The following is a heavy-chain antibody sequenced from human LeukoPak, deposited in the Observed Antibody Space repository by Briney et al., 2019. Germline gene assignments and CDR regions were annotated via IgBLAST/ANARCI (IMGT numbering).Heavy chain of an antibody. J-gene: IGHJ4*02. V-gene: IGHV4-59*12. Sequence: SETLSLTCTVSGGSISSYYWSWIRQPPGKGLEWIGYIYYSGSTNYNPSLKSRVTISVDTSKNQFSLKLSSVTAADTAVYYCARGDGGDIVVVPAAISHFDYWGRGTLVTVSS. CDR1: GGSISSYY. CDR3: ARGDGGDIVVVPAAISHFDY. CDR2: IYYSGST. D-gene: IGHD2-2*01.